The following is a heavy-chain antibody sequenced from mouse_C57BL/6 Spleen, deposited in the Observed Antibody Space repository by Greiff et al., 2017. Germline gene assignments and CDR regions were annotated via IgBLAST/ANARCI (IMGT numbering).Heavy chain of an antibody. CDR1: GYTFTSYW. D-gene: IGHD2-12*01. CDR3: ARGDDFWYFDV. J-gene: IGHJ1*03. V-gene: IGHV1-9*01. CDR2: ILPGSGST. Sequence: QVQLQQPGAELVKPGASVKLSCKASGYTFTSYWMHWVKQRPGHGLEWIGEILPGSGSTNYNEKFKGKATFTADTSSNTAYMQLSSLTTEDSAIYYCARGDDFWYFDVWGTGTTVTVSS.